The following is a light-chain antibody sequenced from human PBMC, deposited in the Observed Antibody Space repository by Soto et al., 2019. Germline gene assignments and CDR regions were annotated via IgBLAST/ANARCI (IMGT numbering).Light chain of an antibody. CDR1: TSVFGAYKY. CDR2: EVT. Sequence: QSVLTQPASVSGSPGQSITISCTGSTSVFGAYKYVSWYQQHPGKAPKLMIYEVTNRPSGVSDRFSGSKSGNTASLTISGLQAEDEAEYYCTSYTTSTIVFGTGTKVTVL. CDR3: TSYTTSTIV. J-gene: IGLJ1*01. V-gene: IGLV2-14*01.